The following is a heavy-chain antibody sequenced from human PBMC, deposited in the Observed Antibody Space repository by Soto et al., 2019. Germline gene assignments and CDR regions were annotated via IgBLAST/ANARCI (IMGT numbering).Heavy chain of an antibody. V-gene: IGHV3-7*01. CDR3: ARDNGKVLRYFDWLPLFDY. J-gene: IGHJ4*02. Sequence: GGSLRLSCAAPGFTFSSYWMSWVRQAPGKGLEWVANIKQDGSEKYYVDSVKGRFTISRDNAKNSLYLQMNSLRAEDTAVYYCARDNGKVLRYFDWLPLFDYWGQGTLVTVSS. D-gene: IGHD3-9*01. CDR2: IKQDGSEK. CDR1: GFTFSSYW.